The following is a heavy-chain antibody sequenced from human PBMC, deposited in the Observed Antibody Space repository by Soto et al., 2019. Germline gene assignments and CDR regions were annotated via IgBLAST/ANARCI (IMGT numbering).Heavy chain of an antibody. D-gene: IGHD1-26*01. CDR3: AKDLGVGATPGVYYGMDV. CDR2: ISYDGSNK. J-gene: IGHJ6*02. CDR1: GFTFSSYG. Sequence: GGSLRLSCAASGFTFSSYGMHWVRQAPGKGLEWVAVISYDGSNKYYADSVKGRFTISRDNSKNTLYLQMNSLRAEDTAVYYCAKDLGVGATPGVYYGMDVWGQGTTVTVSS. V-gene: IGHV3-30*18.